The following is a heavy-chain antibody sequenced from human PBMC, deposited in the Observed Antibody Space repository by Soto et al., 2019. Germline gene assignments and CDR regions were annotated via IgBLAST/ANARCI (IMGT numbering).Heavy chain of an antibody. D-gene: IGHD3-10*01. V-gene: IGHV1-69*19. CDR1: GGTFNTYA. CDR3: AREVQVHTPAFVY. CDR2: ISPMFGAA. J-gene: IGHJ4*02. Sequence: QVQLVQSGAEMKKPGSSVKVSCQSSGGTFNTYAMNWVRQAPGQGPEWMGDISPMFGAANYAPKFQGRGTITADESTVTSYMQLSSLTSEDTALYFCAREVQVHTPAFVYWGQGTLVTVSS.